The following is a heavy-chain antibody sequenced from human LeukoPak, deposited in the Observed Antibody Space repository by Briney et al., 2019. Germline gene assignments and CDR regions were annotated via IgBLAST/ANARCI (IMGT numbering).Heavy chain of an antibody. D-gene: IGHD2-2*01. V-gene: IGHV1-2*02. CDR3: ARGPCSSTSCYFDY. Sequence: GASVKVSCKASGYTFTGYYMHWVRQAPGQGLEWMGWINPNSGGTDNAQTFQGRVTMTRDTSISTAYMELSRLRSDDTAMYYCARGPCSSTSCYFDYWGQGTLVTVSS. CDR2: INPNSGGT. CDR1: GYTFTGYY. J-gene: IGHJ4*02.